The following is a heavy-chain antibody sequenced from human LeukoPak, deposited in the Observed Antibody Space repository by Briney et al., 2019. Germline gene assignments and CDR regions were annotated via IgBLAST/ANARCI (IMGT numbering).Heavy chain of an antibody. D-gene: IGHD6-13*01. J-gene: IGHJ3*02. CDR1: GGSIGSSYYY. CDR2: IYDSGST. Sequence: SETLSLTCTVSGGSIGSSYYYWGWIRQPPGKGLEWIGSIYDSGSTYYNPSLKSRVTISVDTSKNQFSLKLSSVTAADTAVYYCARFYSTELQQLVRDAFDIWGQGTMVTVSS. V-gene: IGHV4-39*07. CDR3: ARFYSTELQQLVRDAFDI.